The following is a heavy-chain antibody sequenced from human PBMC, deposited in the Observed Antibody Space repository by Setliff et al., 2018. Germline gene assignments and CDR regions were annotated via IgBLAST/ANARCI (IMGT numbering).Heavy chain of an antibody. V-gene: IGHV1-69*13. Sequence: GASVKVSCKASGGTFSNIGISWVRQAPGQGLEWMGGIIPIFGSANYARKFQGRVTVTADESTSTAYMELSSLRSEDTAVYYCARGSVEYSRGWYYFDYWAQGTLVTVSS. CDR1: GGTFSNIG. D-gene: IGHD6-19*01. J-gene: IGHJ4*02. CDR3: ARGSVEYSRGWYYFDY. CDR2: IIPIFGSA.